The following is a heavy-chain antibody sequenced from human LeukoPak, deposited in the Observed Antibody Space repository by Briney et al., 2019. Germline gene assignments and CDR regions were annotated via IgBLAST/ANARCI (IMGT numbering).Heavy chain of an antibody. CDR1: GFTFSVYG. D-gene: IGHD3-22*01. V-gene: IGHV3-30*03. J-gene: IGHJ4*02. CDR2: ISYDGTDK. CDR3: ARDLQRDYYDISGYVDY. Sequence: GRSLRLSCAASGFTFSVYGMYWVRQPPGKGLEWVALISYDGTDKYHVDSVKGRFTISRDNSNNALYLQMNSLRPDDTAVYYCARDLQRDYYDISGYVDYWGQGTLVTVSS.